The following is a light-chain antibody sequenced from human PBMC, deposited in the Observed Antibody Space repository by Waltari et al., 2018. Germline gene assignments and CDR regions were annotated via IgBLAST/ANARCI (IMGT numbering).Light chain of an antibody. J-gene: IGKJ4*01. Sequence: EIVLTQSPATRSLSPGDSATLSCRASQSVSSYLAWYQQKPGQAPRLLIYDASNRATGIPARFSGSGSGTDFTLTISSLEPEDFAVYYCQQRSSLPLTFGGGTKVEIK. CDR2: DAS. V-gene: IGKV3-11*01. CDR3: QQRSSLPLT. CDR1: QSVSSY.